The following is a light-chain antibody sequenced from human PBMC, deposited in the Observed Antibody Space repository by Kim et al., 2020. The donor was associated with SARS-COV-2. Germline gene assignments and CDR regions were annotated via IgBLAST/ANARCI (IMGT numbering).Light chain of an antibody. Sequence: VAVSPGQTASINCSGDKLGDKYACWYQQKPGQSPVLVIYQDSKRPSGIPERFSGSNSGNTATLTISGTQAMDEADYYCQAWDSSTVVFGGGTQLTVL. CDR1: KLGDKY. CDR2: QDS. J-gene: IGLJ2*01. V-gene: IGLV3-1*01. CDR3: QAWDSSTVV.